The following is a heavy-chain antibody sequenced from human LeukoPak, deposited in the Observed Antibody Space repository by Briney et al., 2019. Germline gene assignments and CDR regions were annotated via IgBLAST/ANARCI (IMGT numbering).Heavy chain of an antibody. CDR2: IYYSGST. D-gene: IGHD6-13*01. Sequence: SETLFLTCTVSGGSISSYYWSWIRQPPGKGLEWIGYIYYSGSTNYNPSLKSRVTISVDTSKNQFSLKLSSVTAADTAVYYCAREGVYSSPFDYWGQGTLVTVSS. CDR3: AREGVYSSPFDY. CDR1: GGSISSYY. V-gene: IGHV4-59*01. J-gene: IGHJ4*02.